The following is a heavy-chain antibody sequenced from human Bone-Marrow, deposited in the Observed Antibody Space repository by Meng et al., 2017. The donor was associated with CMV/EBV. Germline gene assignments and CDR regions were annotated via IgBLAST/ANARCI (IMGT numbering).Heavy chain of an antibody. D-gene: IGHD2-8*01. CDR3: AKDIGRNGHHYFDY. Sequence: GGSLRLSCSASGFTSDDYAMHWVRQAPGKGLEWISFISWSSTTIYYVDSVKGRFTISRDNRKNLLFLQMNSLRAEDTAVYYCAKDIGRNGHHYFDYWGQGTVVTVSS. CDR1: GFTSDDYA. V-gene: IGHV3-43D*03. J-gene: IGHJ4*02. CDR2: ISWSSTTI.